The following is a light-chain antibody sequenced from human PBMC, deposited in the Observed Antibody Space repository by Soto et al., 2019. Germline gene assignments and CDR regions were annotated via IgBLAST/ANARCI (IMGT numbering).Light chain of an antibody. V-gene: IGLV7-46*01. CDR2: STT. J-gene: IGLJ3*02. CDR1: TGTVTSGHY. CDR3: LLYFGGTQLGV. Sequence: QAVVTQEPSLTVSPGGTVALTCGSSTGTVTSGHYPYWFQQKPGQAPRTLIYSTTKKHSWTPARFSGSLLGGKAALTLSGVQPEDEAEYYCLLYFGGTQLGVFGGGTKLTVL.